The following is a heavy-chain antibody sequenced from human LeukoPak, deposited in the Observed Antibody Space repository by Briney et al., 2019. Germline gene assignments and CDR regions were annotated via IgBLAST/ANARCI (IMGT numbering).Heavy chain of an antibody. V-gene: IGHV3-48*02. D-gene: IGHD3-3*01. CDR1: GFTFSSYS. CDR3: ARDRNDFWSGYSHFDY. J-gene: IGHJ4*02. Sequence: GGSLRLSCAASGFTFSSYSMNWVRQAPGKGLEWVSYISSSSTIYYADSVKGRFTISRDNAKNSLYLQMNSLRDEDTAVYYCARDRNDFWSGYSHFDYWGQGTLVTVSS. CDR2: ISSSSTI.